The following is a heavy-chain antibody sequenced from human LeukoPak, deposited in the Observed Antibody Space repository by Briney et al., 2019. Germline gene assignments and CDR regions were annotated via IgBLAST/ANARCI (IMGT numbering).Heavy chain of an antibody. V-gene: IGHV1-2*02. CDR1: GYTFTVYI. Sequence: ASVKVSCKASGYTFTVYIMHWVRQAPGQGLDWMGWINPNTGGTKYAQKFQGRVTMTRDTSIGTAYMELSTVTSDDTAVYFCARVHATGYFSLDLGYWGQGTLVTVSS. CDR2: INPNTGGT. D-gene: IGHD3-9*01. J-gene: IGHJ4*02. CDR3: ARVHATGYFSLDLGY.